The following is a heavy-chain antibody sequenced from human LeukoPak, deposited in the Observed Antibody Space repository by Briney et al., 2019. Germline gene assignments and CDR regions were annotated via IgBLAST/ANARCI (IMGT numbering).Heavy chain of an antibody. D-gene: IGHD3-3*01. CDR2: FDPEDGET. CDR1: GYTLTELS. CDR3: ATDITIFDTGTSDYYYYGMDV. V-gene: IGHV1-24*01. J-gene: IGHJ6*02. Sequence: GASVKVSCKVSGYTLTELSMHWVRQAPGKGLEWMGGFDPEDGETIYAQKFQGRVTMTVDTSTDTAYMELSSLRSEDTAVYYCATDITIFDTGTSDYYYYGMDVWGQGTTVTVSS.